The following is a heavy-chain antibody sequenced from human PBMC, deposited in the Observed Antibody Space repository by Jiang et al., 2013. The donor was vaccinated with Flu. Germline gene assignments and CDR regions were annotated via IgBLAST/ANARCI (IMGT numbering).Heavy chain of an antibody. D-gene: IGHD3-3*01. J-gene: IGHJ6*02. V-gene: IGHV3-9*01. CDR3: AKXVRHGTYDLGHWDYYGMDV. CDR2: IWWNSVTV. Sequence: VQLLESGGGLVQPGRSLRLSCAASGFTFDDYAMHWVRQAPGKGLEWVSGIWWNSVTVGYADSVKGRFTISRDNAKNYMFLQMNSLRPEDTALYYCAKXVRHGTYDLGHWDYYGMDVWGQGTTVTV. CDR1: GFTFDDYA.